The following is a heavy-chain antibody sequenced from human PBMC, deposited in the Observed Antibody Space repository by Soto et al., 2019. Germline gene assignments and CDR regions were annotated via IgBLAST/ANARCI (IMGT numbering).Heavy chain of an antibody. CDR3: ATMGSGYYYDY. Sequence: EVQLVESGGGLVKPGGSLRLSCAASGFTFSRYSMNWVRQAPGKGLEWVSSISSGRTYTDYADSVKGRFTISGDNAKNSLYLQMNSLRAEDTAVYYCATMGSGYYYDYWGQGTLFTVSS. D-gene: IGHD3-22*01. CDR1: GFTFSRYS. CDR2: ISSGRTYT. J-gene: IGHJ4*02. V-gene: IGHV3-21*01.